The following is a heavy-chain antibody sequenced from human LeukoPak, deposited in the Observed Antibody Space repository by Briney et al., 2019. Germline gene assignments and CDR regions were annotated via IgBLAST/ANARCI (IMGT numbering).Heavy chain of an antibody. CDR3: ARWSGSGWKYLDH. D-gene: IGHD6-19*01. V-gene: IGHV4-59*11. Sequence: SETLSLTCTVSGGSISSHYWSWIRQPPGKGLEWIGYISYSGNTNYSPSLKSRVTISADTSRNQFSLKVSSVTAADTALYYCARWSGSGWKYLDHWGQGTLVTVSS. CDR2: ISYSGNT. J-gene: IGHJ4*02. CDR1: GGSISSHY.